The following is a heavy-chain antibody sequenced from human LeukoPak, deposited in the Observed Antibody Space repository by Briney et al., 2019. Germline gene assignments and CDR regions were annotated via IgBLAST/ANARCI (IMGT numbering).Heavy chain of an antibody. V-gene: IGHV3-11*01. Sequence: GGSLRLSCAASGFTFSDYYMSWIRQAPGKGLEWVSYISSSGSTIYYADSVKGRFTISRDNAKNSLYLQMNSLRAEDTAVYYCARDQFRTTMVREDYWGQGTLVTVSS. J-gene: IGHJ4*02. CDR3: ARDQFRTTMVREDY. CDR1: GFTFSDYY. D-gene: IGHD3-10*01. CDR2: ISSSGSTI.